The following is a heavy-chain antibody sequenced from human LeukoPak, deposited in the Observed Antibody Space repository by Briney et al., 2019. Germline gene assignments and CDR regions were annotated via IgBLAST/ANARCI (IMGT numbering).Heavy chain of an antibody. V-gene: IGHV4-34*01. J-gene: IGHJ4*02. Sequence: SETPSLTFAVYGGAFSGYYWGLVTPPPGEGGEGIGENNHSGSTNYNPSLKSRVTISVDTSKNQFSLKLSSVTAADTAVYYCARKSLRSYGYIDGFDYWGQGTLVTVSS. D-gene: IGHD5-18*01. CDR2: NNHSGST. CDR1: GGAFSGYY. CDR3: ARKSLRSYGYIDGFDY.